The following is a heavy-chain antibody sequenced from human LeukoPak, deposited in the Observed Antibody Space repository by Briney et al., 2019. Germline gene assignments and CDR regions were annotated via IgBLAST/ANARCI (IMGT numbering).Heavy chain of an antibody. CDR1: GFTFSNNA. CDR3: AKLAVVNGY. CDR2: IGSSGTTA. V-gene: IGHV3-23*01. Sequence: PGGSLRLSCAASGFTFSNNAMSWVRQAPGKGLQWVSVIGSSGTTAYYADSVKGRFTISRDNSKNTLYLQMNSLRAEDTAVYYCAKLAVVNGYWGQGTLVTVSS. J-gene: IGHJ4*02. D-gene: IGHD6-19*01.